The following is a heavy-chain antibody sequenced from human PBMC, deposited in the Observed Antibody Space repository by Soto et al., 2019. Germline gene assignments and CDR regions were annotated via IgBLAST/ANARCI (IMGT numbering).Heavy chain of an antibody. CDR2: IEYSGST. V-gene: IGHV4-39*01. CDR3: ARQGSGSYNAFDI. CDR1: GGSISSSSYY. Sequence: QLQLQESGPGLVKPSETLSLTCTVSGGSISSSSYYWGWIRQPPGKGLEWIGTIEYSGSTYYNPSLKTRVTISVDTSKNQCSLKLRSVTAAETAVYYCARQGSGSYNAFDIWGQGTVVTVSS. J-gene: IGHJ3*02. D-gene: IGHD1-26*01.